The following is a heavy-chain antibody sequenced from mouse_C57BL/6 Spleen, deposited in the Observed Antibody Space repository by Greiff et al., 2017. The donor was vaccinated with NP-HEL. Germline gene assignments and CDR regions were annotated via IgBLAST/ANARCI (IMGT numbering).Heavy chain of an antibody. J-gene: IGHJ2*01. CDR2: IDPADGDT. CDR3: TTNHYYGSSLDD. Sequence: VQLQQSGAELVRPGASVKLSCTASGFNIKDSYMHWVKQRPEQGLEWIGRIDPADGDTEYAPKFQGKATLTADTSSNTAYLQLSSLTSEDTAVYYCTTNHYYGSSLDDWGKGTTLTVSS. V-gene: IGHV14-1*01. D-gene: IGHD1-1*01. CDR1: GFNIKDSY.